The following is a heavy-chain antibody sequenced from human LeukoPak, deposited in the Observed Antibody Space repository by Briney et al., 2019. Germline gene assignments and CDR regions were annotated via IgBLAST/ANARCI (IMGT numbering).Heavy chain of an antibody. D-gene: IGHD2-8*02. V-gene: IGHV3-23*01. CDR1: GFTFSAHA. CDR3: AKGGRDTGGNWFDP. CDR2: ISGGGGNT. J-gene: IGHJ5*02. Sequence: SGGSLSLSCEASGFTFSAHAMTWVRQAPGKGLEWVSGISGGGGNTYYADSVKGRFTISRDNSKKTVHLQMSSLRAEDTAVYYCAKGGRDTGGNWFDPWGQGTLVTVSS.